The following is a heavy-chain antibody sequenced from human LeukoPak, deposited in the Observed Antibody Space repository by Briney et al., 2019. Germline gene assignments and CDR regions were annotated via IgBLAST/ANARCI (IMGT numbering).Heavy chain of an antibody. D-gene: IGHD6-19*01. CDR2: ISSGSIYI. Sequence: GGSLRLSCAASGFTFSTYSMNWVRQAPGKGLEWVSSISSGSIYIHYADSVKGRFTISRDNAKNSLYLQMNSLRAEDTAVYYCARDQGKWLADYWGQGTLVTVSS. CDR3: ARDQGKWLADY. J-gene: IGHJ4*02. V-gene: IGHV3-21*01. CDR1: GFTFSTYS.